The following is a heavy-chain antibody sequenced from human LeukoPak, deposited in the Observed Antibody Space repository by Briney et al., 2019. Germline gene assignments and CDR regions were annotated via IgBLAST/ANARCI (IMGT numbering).Heavy chain of an antibody. CDR2: IYYSGST. V-gene: IGHV4-30-4*08. CDR3: ARDGWGSSRPPDC. Sequence: SETLSLTCAVSGGSISSGDYYWSWIRQPPGKGLEWIGYIYYSGSTYYNPSLKSRVTMSVDTSKNQFSLKLSSVTAADTAVYYCARDGWGSSRPPDCWGQGTLVTVSS. CDR1: GGSISSGDYY. D-gene: IGHD6-6*01. J-gene: IGHJ4*02.